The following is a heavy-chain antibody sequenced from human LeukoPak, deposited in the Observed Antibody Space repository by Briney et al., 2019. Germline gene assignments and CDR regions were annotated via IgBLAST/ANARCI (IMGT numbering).Heavy chain of an antibody. J-gene: IGHJ3*02. CDR2: IRQDGSEK. V-gene: IGHV3-7*04. D-gene: IGHD3-9*01. Sequence: GGSLRLSCAASGFTFSSYWMSWVRQAPGKGLEWVANIRQDGSEKYYVDSVKARFIISRDNAKNSLYLRMNSLRAEDTAVYYCARVPLRLRYFDWPGVLDMWGQGTMVTVSS. CDR3: ARVPLRLRYFDWPGVLDM. CDR1: GFTFSSYW.